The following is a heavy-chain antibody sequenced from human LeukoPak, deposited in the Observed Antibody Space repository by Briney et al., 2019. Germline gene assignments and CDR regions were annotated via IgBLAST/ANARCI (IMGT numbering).Heavy chain of an antibody. V-gene: IGHV1-2*02. J-gene: IGHJ4*02. CDR3: AKDPSGSYWLGYYFDY. Sequence: GASVKVSCKASGYTFTGYYMHWVRQAPGQGLEWMGWINPNSGGTNYAQKFQGRVTMTRDTSITTAYMELSRLRSDDTAVYYCAKDPSGSYWLGYYFDYWGQGTLVTVSS. CDR2: INPNSGGT. D-gene: IGHD1-26*01. CDR1: GYTFTGYY.